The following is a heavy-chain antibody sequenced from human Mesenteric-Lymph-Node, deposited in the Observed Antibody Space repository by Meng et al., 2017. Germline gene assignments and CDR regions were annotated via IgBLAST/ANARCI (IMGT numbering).Heavy chain of an antibody. CDR1: GYTFTGYY. J-gene: IGHJ4*02. CDR3: ARSDPTRYSSGWYLDY. D-gene: IGHD6-19*01. V-gene: IGHV1-2*02. CDR2: INPNSGGT. Sequence: ASVKVSCKASGYTFTGYYMHWVRQAPGQGLEWMGWINPNSGGTNYAQKFQGRVTMTRDTSISTAYMELSSLRSEDTAVYYCARSDPTRYSSGWYLDYWGQGTLVTVSS.